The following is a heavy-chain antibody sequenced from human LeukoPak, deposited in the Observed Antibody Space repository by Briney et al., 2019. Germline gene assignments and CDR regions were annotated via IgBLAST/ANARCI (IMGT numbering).Heavy chain of an antibody. V-gene: IGHV1-58*01. CDR2: IVVGSGNT. Sequence: SVKVSCKASGFTFTSSAVQWVRQARGQRLEWIGWIVVGSGNTNYAQKFQERVTITWDMSTSTAYMELSSLRSEDTAVYYCAAGTQWELNYYYYGMDVWGQGTTVTVSS. CDR3: AAGTQWELNYYYYGMDV. CDR1: GFTFTSSA. D-gene: IGHD1-26*01. J-gene: IGHJ6*02.